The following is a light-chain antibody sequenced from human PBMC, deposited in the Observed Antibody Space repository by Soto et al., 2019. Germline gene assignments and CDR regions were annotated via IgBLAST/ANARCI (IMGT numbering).Light chain of an antibody. V-gene: IGKV1-5*03. J-gene: IGKJ1*01. CDR3: QQYTAIAWT. CDR1: QSISSW. Sequence: DIQMTQSPSTLSASVGDRVTITCRASQSISSWLAWYQQKPGKAPKLLIYKASSLESGVPSRFSGSGSGTEFNLTISSLQPDDFATYYCQQYTAIAWTFGQGTKVEVK. CDR2: KAS.